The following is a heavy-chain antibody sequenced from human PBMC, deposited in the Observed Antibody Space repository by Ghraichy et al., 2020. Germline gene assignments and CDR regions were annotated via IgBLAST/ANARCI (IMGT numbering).Heavy chain of an antibody. CDR3: ARERDARYGRGYYGMDV. V-gene: IGHV1-18*04. D-gene: IGHD4-17*01. Sequence: ASVKVSCKASGYTFTSYGISWVRQAPGQGLEWMGWISAYNGNTNYAQKLQGRVTMTTDTFTSTAYMELRSLRSDDTAVYYCARERDARYGRGYYGMDVWGQGTTVTVSS. J-gene: IGHJ6*02. CDR2: ISAYNGNT. CDR1: GYTFTSYG.